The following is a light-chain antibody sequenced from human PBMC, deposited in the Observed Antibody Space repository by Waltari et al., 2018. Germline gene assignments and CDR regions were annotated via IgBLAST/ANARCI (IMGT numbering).Light chain of an antibody. CDR3: QQSYSTSWT. Sequence: DSQMTQSQSTLSASVGDRVTITCRESQTIHNYLKWYQQKPGKAPHLLIFSTSSLPTGVPSRFSGYGSGTDFTLTISSLQPEDFATYYCQQSYSTSWTFGQGTKVEVK. V-gene: IGKV1-39*01. CDR1: QTIHNY. CDR2: STS. J-gene: IGKJ1*01.